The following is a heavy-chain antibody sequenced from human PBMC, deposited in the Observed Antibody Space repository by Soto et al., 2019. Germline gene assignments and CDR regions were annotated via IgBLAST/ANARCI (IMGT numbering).Heavy chain of an antibody. D-gene: IGHD1-26*01. CDR2: INPSGGST. CDR1: GDTLASCY. V-gene: IGHV1-46*01. CDR3: ATHGITGSYYDAFDI. Sequence: ASVKVSWKASGDTLASCYMHWVRQANRQGLEWMGIINPSGGSTSYAQKFQGRVTMTRDTSTSTVYMELSSLRSEDTAVYYCATHGITGSYYDAFDIWGQGTMVTVSS. J-gene: IGHJ3*02.